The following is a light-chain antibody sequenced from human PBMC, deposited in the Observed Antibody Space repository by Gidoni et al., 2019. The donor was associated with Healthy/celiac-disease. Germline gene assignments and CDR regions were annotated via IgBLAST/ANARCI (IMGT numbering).Light chain of an antibody. CDR2: AAS. J-gene: IGKJ1*01. CDR1: QSISSY. CDR3: QQSYSTPWT. V-gene: IGKV1-39*01. Sequence: DIQMTQSPSSLSASVGDRVTITCRASQSISSYLNWYQQKPGKAPKLLIYAASSLQSGVPSRFSGSGSGTDFPLTISSLLPEDFATYYCQQSYSTPWTFGQGTKVEIK.